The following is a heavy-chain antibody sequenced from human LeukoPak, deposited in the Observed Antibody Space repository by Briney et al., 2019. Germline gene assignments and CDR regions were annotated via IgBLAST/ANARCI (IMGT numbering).Heavy chain of an antibody. J-gene: IGHJ5*02. CDR3: ASTDSSGYYYEDRGWFDP. D-gene: IGHD3-22*01. V-gene: IGHV4-4*02. Sequence: SETLSLTCAVSGGSISSSNWWSWVRQPPGKGLEWIGEIYHSGSTNYNPSLKSRVTISVDKSKNQFSLKLSSVTAAGTAVYYCASTDSSGYYYEDRGWFDPWGQGTLVTVSS. CDR2: IYHSGST. CDR1: GGSISSSNW.